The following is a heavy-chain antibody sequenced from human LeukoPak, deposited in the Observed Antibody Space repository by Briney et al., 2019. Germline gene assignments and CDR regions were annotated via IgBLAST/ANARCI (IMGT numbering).Heavy chain of an antibody. Sequence: GGSLRLSCAASGFTFSNVWMSWVRQAPGKGLEWVGRIKSKTDGGTTDYAAPVKGRFTISRDESKNTLYLQMNSLKTEDTAVYYCTTYGDYEGLIDYWGQGTLVTVSS. D-gene: IGHD4-17*01. CDR1: GFTFSNVW. J-gene: IGHJ4*02. CDR2: IKSKTDGGTT. CDR3: TTYGDYEGLIDY. V-gene: IGHV3-15*01.